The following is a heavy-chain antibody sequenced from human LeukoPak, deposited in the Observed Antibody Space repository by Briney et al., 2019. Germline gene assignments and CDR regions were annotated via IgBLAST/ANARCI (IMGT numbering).Heavy chain of an antibody. CDR1: GFTFSSYG. CDR2: IRYDGSNK. D-gene: IGHD1-26*01. CDR3: AKAVGARENWFDP. Sequence: GGSLRLSCAASGFTFSSYGMHWVRQAPGKGLEWVAFIRYDGSNKYYADSVKGRFTISRDSSKNTLYLQMNSLRAEDTAVYYCAKAVGARENWFDPWGQGTLVTVSS. V-gene: IGHV3-30*02. J-gene: IGHJ5*02.